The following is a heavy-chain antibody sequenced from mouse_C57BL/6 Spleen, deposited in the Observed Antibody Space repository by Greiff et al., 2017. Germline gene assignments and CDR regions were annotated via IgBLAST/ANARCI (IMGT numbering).Heavy chain of an antibody. V-gene: IGHV1-42*01. CDR3: ASAAIYYDYDGFAY. Sequence: EVKLMESGPELVKPGASVKISCKASGYSFTGYYMNWVKQSPEKSLEWIGEINPSTGGTTYNQKFKAKATLTVDKSSSTAYMQLKSLTSEDSAVYYCASAAIYYDYDGFAYWGQGTLVTVSA. CDR2: INPSTGGT. CDR1: GYSFTGYY. D-gene: IGHD2-4*01. J-gene: IGHJ3*01.